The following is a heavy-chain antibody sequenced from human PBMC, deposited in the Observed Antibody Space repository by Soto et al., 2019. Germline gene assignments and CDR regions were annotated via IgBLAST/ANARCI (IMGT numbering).Heavy chain of an antibody. CDR3: ASSGYSGFYGMDV. CDR1: GGSFSGYY. CDR2: INHSGST. D-gene: IGHD5-12*01. J-gene: IGHJ6*02. Sequence: SETLSLTCAVYGGSFSGYYWSWIRQPPGKGLEWIGEINHSGSTNYNPPLKSRVTISVDTSKNQFSLKLSSVTAADTAVYYCASSGYSGFYGMDVWGQGTTVTVSS. V-gene: IGHV4-34*01.